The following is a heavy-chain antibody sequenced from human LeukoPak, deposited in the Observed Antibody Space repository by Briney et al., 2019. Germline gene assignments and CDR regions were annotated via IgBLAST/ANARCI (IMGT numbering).Heavy chain of an antibody. V-gene: IGHV3-23*01. CDR3: ASSENSGSYRYGMDV. CDR2: ISGSGGST. Sequence: GGSLRLSCAASGFTFSSYAMSWVRQAPGKGLEWVSAISGSGGSTYYADSVKGRFTISRDNSKNTLYLQMNSLRAEDAAVYYCASSENSGSYRYGMDVWGQGTTVTVSS. D-gene: IGHD1-26*01. CDR1: GFTFSSYA. J-gene: IGHJ6*02.